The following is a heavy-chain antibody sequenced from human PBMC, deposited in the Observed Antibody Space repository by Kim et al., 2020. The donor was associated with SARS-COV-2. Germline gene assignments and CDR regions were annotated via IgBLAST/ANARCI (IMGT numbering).Heavy chain of an antibody. CDR3: TREVVGDGLDY. V-gene: IGHV1-3*01. Sequence: TIESQKFQGRLTITRDTSASTVYMELSSLRSEDTATYFCTREVVGDGLDYWGQGALVTVSA. D-gene: IGHD4-17*01. J-gene: IGHJ4*02. CDR2: T.